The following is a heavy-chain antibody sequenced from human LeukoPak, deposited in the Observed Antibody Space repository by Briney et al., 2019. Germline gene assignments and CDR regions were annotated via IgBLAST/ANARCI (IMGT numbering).Heavy chain of an antibody. D-gene: IGHD4-17*01. CDR2: INTNTGNP. CDR1: GYTFTSYA. V-gene: IGHV7-4-1*02. Sequence: ASVKVSCKAPGYTFTSYAMNWVRQAPGQGLEWMGWINTNTGNPTYAQGFTGRFVFSLDTSVSTAYLQISSLKAEDTAVYYCARELIMTTVTPFDYWGQGTLVTVSS. CDR3: ARELIMTTVTPFDY. J-gene: IGHJ4*02.